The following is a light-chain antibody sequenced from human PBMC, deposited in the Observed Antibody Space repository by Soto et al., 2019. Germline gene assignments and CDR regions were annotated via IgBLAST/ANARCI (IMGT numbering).Light chain of an antibody. J-gene: IGKJ4*01. CDR2: DAS. CDR1: QSVSSY. Sequence: IVLTQSTATVSLSPGERATLSCRASQSVSSYLAWYQQKPGQAPRLLIYDASNRAAGIPARFSGSGSGTEFTLTISSLQSEDFAVYYCQQYSNWPLTFGGGTKVDIK. V-gene: IGKV3-11*01. CDR3: QQYSNWPLT.